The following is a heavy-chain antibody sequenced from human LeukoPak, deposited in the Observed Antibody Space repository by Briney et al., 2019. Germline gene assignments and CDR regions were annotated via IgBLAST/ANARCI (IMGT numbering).Heavy chain of an antibody. CDR3: ASEGIAAAADI. J-gene: IGHJ3*02. V-gene: IGHV3-30*03. Sequence: GGSLRLSCAASGFTFSSYGMHWVRQAPGKGLEWVAVISYDGSNKYYADSVKGRSTISRDNSKNTLYLQMNSLRAEDTAVYYCASEGIAAAADIWGQGTMVTVSS. CDR1: GFTFSSYG. CDR2: ISYDGSNK. D-gene: IGHD6-13*01.